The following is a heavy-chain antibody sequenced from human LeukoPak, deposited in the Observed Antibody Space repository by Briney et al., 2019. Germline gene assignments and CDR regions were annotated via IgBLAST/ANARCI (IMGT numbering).Heavy chain of an antibody. V-gene: IGHV4-39*01. CDR1: GGSISSSSYY. CDR2: IYYSGST. Sequence: SETLSLTCTVSGGSISSSSYYWGWIRQPPGKGLEWIGSIYYSGSTYYNPSLKSRVTISVDTSKNQFPLKLSSVTAADTAVYYCARARRDAFDIWGQGTMVTVSS. CDR3: ARARRDAFDI. J-gene: IGHJ3*02.